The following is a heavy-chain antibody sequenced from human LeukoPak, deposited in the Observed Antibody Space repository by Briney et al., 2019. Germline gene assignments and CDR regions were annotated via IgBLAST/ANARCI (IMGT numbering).Heavy chain of an antibody. J-gene: IGHJ4*02. CDR2: ISSSGSTI. Sequence: GGSLRLSCAASGFTFSDYYMSWIRQAPGKGLKWVSYISSSGSTIYYADSVKGRFTISRDNAKNSLYLQMNSLRAEDTAVYYCARDTADYDSSGYSDYWGQGTLVTVSS. CDR3: ARDTADYDSSGYSDY. V-gene: IGHV3-11*01. CDR1: GFTFSDYY. D-gene: IGHD3-22*01.